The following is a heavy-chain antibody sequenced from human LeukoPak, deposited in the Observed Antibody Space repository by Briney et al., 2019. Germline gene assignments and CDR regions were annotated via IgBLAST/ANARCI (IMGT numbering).Heavy chain of an antibody. V-gene: IGHV4-4*07. CDR1: GGSISSYY. CDR3: ARDLGSYSSSWYGGYNWLDP. CDR2: IYTSGST. D-gene: IGHD6-13*01. Sequence: SETLSLTCTVSGGSISSYYWSWIRQPAGKGLEWIGRIYTSGSTNYNPSLKSRVTMSVDTSKNQFSLKLSSVTAADTAVYYCARDLGSYSSSWYGGYNWLDPWGQGTLVTVSS. J-gene: IGHJ5*02.